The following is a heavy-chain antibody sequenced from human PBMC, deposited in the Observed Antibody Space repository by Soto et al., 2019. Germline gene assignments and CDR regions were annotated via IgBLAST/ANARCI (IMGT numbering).Heavy chain of an antibody. D-gene: IGHD3-16*01. CDR3: AKQAPYLMMEKTRSPGVDI. J-gene: IGHJ6*02. V-gene: IGHV3-23*01. CDR2: IDDRGVDT. Sequence: LRLSCAASGFPFSDYPMSWVRQAPGEGLEWVSTIDDRGVDTYYADSVKGRFIISRDNSKDTLYLQMSSLRADDTAVYHCAKQAPYLMMEKTRSPGVDIWGQGTTVTVSS. CDR1: GFPFSDYP.